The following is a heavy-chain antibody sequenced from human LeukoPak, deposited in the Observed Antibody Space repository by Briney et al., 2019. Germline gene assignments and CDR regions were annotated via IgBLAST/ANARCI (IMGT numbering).Heavy chain of an antibody. CDR1: GGSFSGYY. J-gene: IGHJ5*02. D-gene: IGHD1-20*01. CDR3: ARDNSIGGRGWWFDP. CDR2: INHSGST. V-gene: IGHV4-34*01. Sequence: PSETLSLTCAVYGGSFSGYYWSWIRQPPGKGLEWIGEINHSGSTNYNPSLKSRVTISVDTSKNQFSLKLSSVTAADTAVYYCARDNSIGGRGWWFDPWGQGTLVTVSS.